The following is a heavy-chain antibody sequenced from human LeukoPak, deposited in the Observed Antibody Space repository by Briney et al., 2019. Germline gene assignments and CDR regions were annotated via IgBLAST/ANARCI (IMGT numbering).Heavy chain of an antibody. CDR2: IYPGDSDT. Sequence: GESLKISCKGSGYSFTSYWIGWVRQMPGKGLEWMGIIYPGDSDTRYSPSFQGQVTISADKSNNTAFVQWSSLKASDTAIYYCARRTPEYTNRWYFDLWGRGTLVTVSS. V-gene: IGHV5-51*01. J-gene: IGHJ2*01. D-gene: IGHD6-6*01. CDR1: GYSFTSYW. CDR3: ARRTPEYTNRWYFDL.